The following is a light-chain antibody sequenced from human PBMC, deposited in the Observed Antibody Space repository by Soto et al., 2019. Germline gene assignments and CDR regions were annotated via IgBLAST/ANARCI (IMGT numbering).Light chain of an antibody. CDR1: SGHSSYA. CDR3: QTWGTGPFV. J-gene: IGLJ1*01. CDR2: LNSDGSH. Sequence: QTVVTQSPSASASLGASVKLTCTLSSGHSSYAIAWHQQQPEKGPRYLMKLNSDGSHSKGDGIPDRFSGSSSGAERYLTISSLQSEXEADYYCQTWGTGPFVFGTGTKVTVL. V-gene: IGLV4-69*01.